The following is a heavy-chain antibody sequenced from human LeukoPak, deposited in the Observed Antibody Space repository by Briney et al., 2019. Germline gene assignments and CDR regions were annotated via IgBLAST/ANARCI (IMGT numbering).Heavy chain of an antibody. Sequence: GGSLRLSCSASGFTFISYSMTWVRQAPGKGLEWVSSISGNGDSTYYADSVKGRFTISRDNSKDTLYLQMNSLRVEDTAVYYCLRGDRRDYWGQGTLVTVSS. CDR2: ISGNGDST. CDR3: LRGDRRDY. V-gene: IGHV3-23*01. CDR1: GFTFISYS. J-gene: IGHJ4*02.